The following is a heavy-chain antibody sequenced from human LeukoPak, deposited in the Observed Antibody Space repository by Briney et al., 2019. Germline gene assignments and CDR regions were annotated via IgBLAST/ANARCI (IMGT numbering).Heavy chain of an antibody. V-gene: IGHV4-4*07. CDR3: ARDQGDYGDHRYFDY. Sequence: SETLSLTCTVSGGSISSYYWSWIRQPAGKGLEWIGRIYTSGSTNYNPSLKSRVTMSVDTSKKQFSLRLSSVTAADTAVYYCARDQGDYGDHRYFDYWGQGTLVTVSS. CDR1: GGSISSYY. CDR2: IYTSGST. D-gene: IGHD4-17*01. J-gene: IGHJ4*02.